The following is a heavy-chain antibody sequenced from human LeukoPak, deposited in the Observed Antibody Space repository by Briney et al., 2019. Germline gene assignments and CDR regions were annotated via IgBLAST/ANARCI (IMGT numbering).Heavy chain of an antibody. J-gene: IGHJ6*02. CDR3: AITVTPENYYYYGMDV. D-gene: IGHD4-17*01. V-gene: IGHV1-18*01. CDR1: GYTFTSYG. CDR2: ISAYNGNT. Sequence: ASVKVSCKASGYTFTSYGISWVRQAPGQGLEWMGWISAYNGNTNYAQKLQGRVTMTTDTSTSTAYMELRSLRSDDTAVYYCAITVTPENYYYYGMDVWGQGTTVTVSS.